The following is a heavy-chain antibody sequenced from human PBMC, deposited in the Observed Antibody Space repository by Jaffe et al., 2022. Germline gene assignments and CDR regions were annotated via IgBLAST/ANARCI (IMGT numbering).Heavy chain of an antibody. CDR3: ARDLGRSSWTNYNWFDP. CDR2: IYTSGST. J-gene: IGHJ5*02. CDR1: GGSISSGSYY. V-gene: IGHV4-61*02. Sequence: QVQLQESGPGLVKPSQTLSLTCTVSGGSISSGSYYWSWIRQPAGKGLEWIGRIYTSGSTNYNPSLKSRVTISVDTSKNQFSLKLSSVTAADTAVYYCARDLGRSSWTNYNWFDPWGQGTLVTVSS. D-gene: IGHD6-13*01.